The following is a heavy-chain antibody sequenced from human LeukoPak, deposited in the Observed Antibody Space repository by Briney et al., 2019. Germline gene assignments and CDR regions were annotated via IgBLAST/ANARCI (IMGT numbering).Heavy chain of an antibody. D-gene: IGHD6-19*01. CDR3: ARGGSSGWWAFDI. V-gene: IGHV3-21*01. CDR2: ISSSSSYI. J-gene: IGHJ3*02. Sequence: GGSLRLSCAASGFTFSSYSMNWVRQAPGKGLEWVSSISSSSSYIYYADSVKGRFTVSRDNAKNSLYLQMNSLRAEDTAVYYCARGGSSGWWAFDIWGQGTMVTVSS. CDR1: GFTFSSYS.